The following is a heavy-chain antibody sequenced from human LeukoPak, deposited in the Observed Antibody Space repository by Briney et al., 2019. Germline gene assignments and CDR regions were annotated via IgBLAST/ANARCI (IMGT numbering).Heavy chain of an antibody. CDR1: GGTFSGYT. D-gene: IGHD3-22*01. CDR2: IIPILGIA. Sequence: VASVKVSCKASGGTFSGYTISWVRQAPGQGLEWMGRIIPILGIANYAQKFQGRVTITADKSTSTAYMELSSLRSEDTAVYYCASLDYDSSGYLTYYYYGMDVWGQGTTVTVSS. CDR3: ASLDYDSSGYLTYYYYGMDV. V-gene: IGHV1-69*02. J-gene: IGHJ6*02.